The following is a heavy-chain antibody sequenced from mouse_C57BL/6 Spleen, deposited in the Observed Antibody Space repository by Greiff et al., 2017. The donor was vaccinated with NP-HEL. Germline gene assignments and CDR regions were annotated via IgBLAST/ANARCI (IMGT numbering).Heavy chain of an antibody. V-gene: IGHV1-26*01. Sequence: VQLQQSGPELVKPGASVKISCKASGYTFTDYYMNWVKQSHGKSLEWIGDINPNNGGTSYNQKFKGKATLTVDKSSSTAYMELRSLTSEDSAVYYCARDSLYYYGSRGYFDYWGQGTTLTVSS. CDR3: ARDSLYYYGSRGYFDY. J-gene: IGHJ2*01. CDR2: INPNNGGT. D-gene: IGHD1-1*01. CDR1: GYTFTDYY.